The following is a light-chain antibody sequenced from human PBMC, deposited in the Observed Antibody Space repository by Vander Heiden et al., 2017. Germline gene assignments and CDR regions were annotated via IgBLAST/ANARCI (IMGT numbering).Light chain of an antibody. CDR2: EVS. Sequence: SALTQPPSASGPPGQSVTISCTGTSSDVGAYNYGSWYQQHPGKAPKLMIYEVSTRPSGVPDRFSGSKSGNTASLTVSGLQAEDEADYYCSSYAGSNNLVFGGGTKLTVL. J-gene: IGLJ2*01. CDR3: SSYAGSNNLV. CDR1: SSDVGAYNY. V-gene: IGLV2-8*01.